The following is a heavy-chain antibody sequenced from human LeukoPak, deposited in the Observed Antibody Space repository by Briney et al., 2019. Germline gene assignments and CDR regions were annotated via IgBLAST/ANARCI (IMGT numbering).Heavy chain of an antibody. CDR1: GFSFNTFA. J-gene: IGHJ4*02. CDR2: ISDYP. D-gene: IGHD6-6*01. Sequence: GGSLRLSCVASGFSFNTFALTWVRQAPGKGLEWVSTISDYPHYADSVKGRFTISRDNSKNTLFLQMNSLRAEDTAVYYCAKDTYSSSPYYFDYWGQGTLVTVSS. V-gene: IGHV3-23*01. CDR3: AKDTYSSSPYYFDY.